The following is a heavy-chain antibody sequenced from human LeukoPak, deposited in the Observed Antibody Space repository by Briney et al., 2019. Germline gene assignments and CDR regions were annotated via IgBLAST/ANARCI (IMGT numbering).Heavy chain of an antibody. V-gene: IGHV1-2*02. J-gene: IGHJ4*02. CDR2: INPNSGGT. CDR3: ARTNDYSNYGFDY. CDR1: GYTFTGYY. D-gene: IGHD4-11*01. Sequence: ASVKVSCKXSGYTFTGYYMHWVRQAPGQGLEWMGWINPNSGGTNYAQKFQGRVTMTRDTSISTAYVELSRLRSDDTAVYYCARTNDYSNYGFDYWGPGTLVTVSS.